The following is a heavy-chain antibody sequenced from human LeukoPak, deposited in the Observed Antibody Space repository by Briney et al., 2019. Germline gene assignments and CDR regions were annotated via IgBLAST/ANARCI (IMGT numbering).Heavy chain of an antibody. D-gene: IGHD3-3*01. CDR2: IYPGHSDT. CDR3: ARSGVVTFYQYMDV. J-gene: IGHJ6*03. CDR1: GYGFTTYW. V-gene: IGHV5-51*01. Sequence: GAALQISCKGSGYGFTTYWIGGGRQLPGKGVEGMGIIYPGHSDTRYSPSFQGQVTISADKSISTAYLQWSSLKASDTAMYYCARSGVVTFYQYMDVWGTGTTVTVSS.